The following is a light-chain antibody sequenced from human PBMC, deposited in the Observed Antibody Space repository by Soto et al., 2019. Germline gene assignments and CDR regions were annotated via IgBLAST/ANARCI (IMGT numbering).Light chain of an antibody. Sequence: QSPLTQPASVSGSPGQSITLSCTRTSSGVQTYNLVSWYQHHPGKPPKLMIYEGSQRPLGVSGRFSGSQSVNTASLTIAGVQAEDEADYYCSSYAGRVVFGGGTPLSLL. V-gene: IGLV2-23*01. CDR2: EGS. CDR3: SSYAGRVV. J-gene: IGLJ2*01. CDR1: SSGVQTYNL.